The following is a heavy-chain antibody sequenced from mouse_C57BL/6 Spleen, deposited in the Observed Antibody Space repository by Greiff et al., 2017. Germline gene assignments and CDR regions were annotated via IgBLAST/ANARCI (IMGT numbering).Heavy chain of an antibody. CDR3: AREGTVVPDYAMDY. J-gene: IGHJ4*01. V-gene: IGHV1-4*01. D-gene: IGHD1-1*01. CDR1: GYTFTSYT. Sequence: VQLQQSGAELARPGASVKMSCKASGYTFTSYTMHWVKQRPGQGLEWIGYINPSSGYTKYNQKFKDKATLTADKSSSTAYMQLSSLTSEDSAVYYWAREGTVVPDYAMDYWGQGTSVTVSS. CDR2: INPSSGYT.